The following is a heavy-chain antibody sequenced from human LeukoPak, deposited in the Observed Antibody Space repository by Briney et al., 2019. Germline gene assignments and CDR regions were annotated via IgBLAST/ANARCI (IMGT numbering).Heavy chain of an antibody. CDR2: ITGSGGNT. CDR1: GFTFSNYS. CDR3: AKMGVE. J-gene: IGHJ1*01. D-gene: IGHD2-15*01. Sequence: GGSLRLSCAASGFTFSNYSMTWVRQAPNKGLEWVSSITGSGGNTYYADSVKGRFTISRDNSKNTLYLQMNSLRAEDTAVYYCAKMGVEWGQGTLVTVSS. V-gene: IGHV3-23*01.